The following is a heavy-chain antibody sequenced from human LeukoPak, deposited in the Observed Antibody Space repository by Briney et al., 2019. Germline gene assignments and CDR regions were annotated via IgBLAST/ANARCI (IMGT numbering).Heavy chain of an antibody. Sequence: SETLSLTCSVSGGSVTRGTYHWGWLRQPPGKGLEWIGSVYFDGGTHYKPSLQSRVTISVDTSKNQFSLRLSSVTAADTAVYYCARMGETVTTGGWFDPWGQGTLVTVSS. D-gene: IGHD4-17*01. CDR2: VYFDGGT. J-gene: IGHJ5*02. CDR1: GGSVTRGTYH. CDR3: ARMGETVTTGGWFDP. V-gene: IGHV4-39*07.